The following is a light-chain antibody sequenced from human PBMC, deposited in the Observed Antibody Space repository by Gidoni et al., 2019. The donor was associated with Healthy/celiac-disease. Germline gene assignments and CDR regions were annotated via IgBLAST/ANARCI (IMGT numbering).Light chain of an antibody. Sequence: EIVLTQSPDTLSLSPGERATLSCRARQSVSSSYLAWYQQKPGQAPRLLIYGASSRATGIPDRFSGSGSGTDFTLTISRLEPEDFAVYYCQQYGSSPYTFGQGTKLENK. CDR3: QQYGSSPYT. CDR1: QSVSSSY. CDR2: GAS. V-gene: IGKV3-20*01. J-gene: IGKJ2*01.